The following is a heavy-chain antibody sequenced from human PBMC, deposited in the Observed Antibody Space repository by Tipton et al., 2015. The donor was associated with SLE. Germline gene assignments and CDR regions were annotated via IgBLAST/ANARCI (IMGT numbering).Heavy chain of an antibody. CDR1: GYSISSGYY. CDR2: ISHTGST. J-gene: IGHJ3*01. V-gene: IGHV4-38-2*01. CDR3: ASLVGVSTSGAFDL. Sequence: TLSLTCVVSGYSISSGYYWGWIRQPPGKGLEWIGSISHTGSTYYNPSLKSRVTISLDTSKNHFSLRLTSVAAADTAMYYCASLVGVSTSGAFDLWGQGTMVTVSS. D-gene: IGHD1-26*01.